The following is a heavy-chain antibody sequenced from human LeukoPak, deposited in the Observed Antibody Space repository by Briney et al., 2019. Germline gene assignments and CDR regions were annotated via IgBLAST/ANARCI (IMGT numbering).Heavy chain of an antibody. D-gene: IGHD2-8*02. CDR1: GFTFSSYW. V-gene: IGHV3-7*01. CDR2: IKTDGSQI. CDR3: ARTSGGYLYYYYYYMDV. Sequence: GGSLRLSCVASGFTFSSYWMTWVRQAPGKGLEWVANIKTDGSQIYYVDSVRGRFTISRDNSKNTLYLQMNSLRAEDTAVYYCARTSGGYLYYYYYYMDVWGKGTTVTVSS. J-gene: IGHJ6*03.